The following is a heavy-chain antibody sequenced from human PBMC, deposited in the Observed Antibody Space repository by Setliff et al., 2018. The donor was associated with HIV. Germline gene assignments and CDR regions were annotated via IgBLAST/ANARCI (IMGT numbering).Heavy chain of an antibody. CDR2: IFPLDSET. CDR1: EYFFRTSW. V-gene: IGHV5-51*01. J-gene: IGHJ6*04. D-gene: IGHD2-21*01. CDR3: TRHPLQPEVSGYFYLMDV. Sequence: GESLKISCKGPEYFFRTSWIGWVRQLPGKGLEWVAVIFPLDSETRYNPSLEGHVTISVDKSIDTAYLQWSSLRASDTAVYYCTRHPLQPEVSGYFYLMDVWGTGTTVTVSS.